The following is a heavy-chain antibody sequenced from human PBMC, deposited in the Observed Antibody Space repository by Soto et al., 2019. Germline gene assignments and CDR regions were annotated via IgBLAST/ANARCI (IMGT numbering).Heavy chain of an antibody. D-gene: IGHD4-17*01. CDR1: GGSVSSGSYY. V-gene: IGHV4-61*01. CDR3: AREGQTTDAFDI. CDR2: IYYSGST. Sequence: SETLSLTCTVSGGSVSSGSYYWSWIRQPPGKGLEWIGYIYYSGSTSYNPSLKSRVTISVDTSKNQFSLKLSSVTAADTAVYYCAREGQTTDAFDIWGQGTMVTVSS. J-gene: IGHJ3*02.